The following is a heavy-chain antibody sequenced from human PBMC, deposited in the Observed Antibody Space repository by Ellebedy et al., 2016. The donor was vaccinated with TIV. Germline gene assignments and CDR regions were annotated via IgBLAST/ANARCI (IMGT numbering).Heavy chain of an antibody. D-gene: IGHD3-10*01. CDR1: GYTFTSYG. V-gene: IGHV1-18*01. J-gene: IGHJ5*02. CDR3: ARDYGSGSYASRWFDP. CDR2: INPYNGDT. Sequence: ASVKVSCKASGYTFTSYGISWVRQAPGQGLEWMGWINPYNGDTNYPRNLQGRVTMTTDTSTNTAYMDLRSLRSEDTAVYYCARDYGSGSYASRWFDPWGQGTLVTVSS.